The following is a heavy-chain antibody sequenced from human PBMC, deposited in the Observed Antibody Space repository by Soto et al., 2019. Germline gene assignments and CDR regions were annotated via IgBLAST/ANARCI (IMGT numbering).Heavy chain of an antibody. D-gene: IGHD3-10*01. V-gene: IGHV2-5*02. Sequence: KESGPTLVKPTQTLTLTCTFSGFSLTTSGVGVGWIRQPPGKALEWLALIYWDDDKRYSPSLKSRLTITKDTSRNQVVLTMTNMDPVDTATYFCAHRDGFGEFDSWGPGTLVTVSS. J-gene: IGHJ5*01. CDR2: IYWDDDK. CDR1: GFSLTTSGVG. CDR3: AHRDGFGEFDS.